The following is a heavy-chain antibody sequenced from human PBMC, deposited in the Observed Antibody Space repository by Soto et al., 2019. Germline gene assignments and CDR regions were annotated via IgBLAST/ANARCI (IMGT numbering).Heavy chain of an antibody. J-gene: IGHJ6*02. CDR1: GGSISSGDYY. Sequence: PSETLSLTCTVSGGSISSGDYYWSWIRQPPGKGLEWIGTFHYSGSTYYSPSLESRVTISVDTSKNQFSLKVSSVTAADTAVYYCARLGGYCSGTSCYGYYGMDVWGQGTTVTVSS. V-gene: IGHV4-39*01. D-gene: IGHD2-2*01. CDR2: FHYSGST. CDR3: ARLGGYCSGTSCYGYYGMDV.